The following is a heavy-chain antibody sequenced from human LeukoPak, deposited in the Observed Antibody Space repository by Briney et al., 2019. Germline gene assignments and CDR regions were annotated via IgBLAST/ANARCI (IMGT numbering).Heavy chain of an antibody. CDR3: ARKEKYYDSSGYRSWCFDY. V-gene: IGHV3-21*01. CDR1: GFTLSSYS. Sequence: GGSLRLSCAASGFTLSSYSMKWVRQAPGKGLEWVSSISSSSSYIYYADSVEGQFTISRDNAKNSLYLQMNSLSAEDTAVYYCARKEKYYDSSGYRSWCFDYWGQGTLVTVSS. CDR2: ISSSSSYI. J-gene: IGHJ4*02. D-gene: IGHD3-22*01.